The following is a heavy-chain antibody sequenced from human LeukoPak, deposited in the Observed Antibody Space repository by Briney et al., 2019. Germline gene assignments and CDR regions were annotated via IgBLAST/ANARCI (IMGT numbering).Heavy chain of an antibody. V-gene: IGHV4-34*01. Sequence: SETLSLTCAVYGGSFRGYYWSWIRQPPGKGLEWIGENNHSGSTNYDPSLKSRVTISVDTSKHQFSLKLSSVTAADTAVYYCARGRQWLRECDYWGQGTLVTVSS. CDR3: ARGRQWLRECDY. J-gene: IGHJ4*02. CDR2: NNHSGST. CDR1: GGSFRGYY. D-gene: IGHD5-12*01.